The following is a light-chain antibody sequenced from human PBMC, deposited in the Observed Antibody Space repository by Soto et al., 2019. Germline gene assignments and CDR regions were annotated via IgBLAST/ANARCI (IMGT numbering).Light chain of an antibody. CDR3: QEYYSTPRFT. CDR1: QSVLYSSNNKNY. Sequence: DIVMTQSPDSLAVSLGARATINCKSSQSVLYSSNNKNYLAWYQQKTGQPPKLLIYWASTRESGVPDRFSGSGSGTDFTLTISSLQAKDVAVYYCQEYYSTPRFTFGPGTKVDIK. CDR2: WAS. V-gene: IGKV4-1*01. J-gene: IGKJ3*01.